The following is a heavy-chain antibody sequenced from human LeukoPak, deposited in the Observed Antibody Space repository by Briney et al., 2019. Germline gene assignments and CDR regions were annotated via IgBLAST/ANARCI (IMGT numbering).Heavy chain of an antibody. CDR3: ARDFNYDSSGYLYNWFDP. CDR1: GGSISSYY. D-gene: IGHD3-22*01. J-gene: IGHJ5*02. V-gene: IGHV4-59*01. CDR2: IYYSGST. Sequence: SETLSLTCTVSGGSISSYYWSWIRQPPGKGLEWIGYIYYSGSTHYNPSLKSRVTISVDTTKNQFSLKLSSVTAADTAVYYCARDFNYDSSGYLYNWFDPWGQGTLVTVSS.